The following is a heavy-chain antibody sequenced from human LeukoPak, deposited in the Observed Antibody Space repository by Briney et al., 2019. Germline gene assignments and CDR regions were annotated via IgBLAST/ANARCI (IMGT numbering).Heavy chain of an antibody. D-gene: IGHD4-23*01. V-gene: IGHV1-69*13. CDR3: ARGWLAETTVVTPYNY. CDR1: GGTFSSYA. J-gene: IGHJ4*02. CDR2: IIPIFGTA. Sequence: SVKVSCKASGGTFSSYAIDWVRQAPGQGLEWMGGIIPIFGTANYAQKFQDRVTITAVESMSTVYMELSSLRSEDTAVYYCARGWLAETTVVTPYNYWGQGSLVTVSS.